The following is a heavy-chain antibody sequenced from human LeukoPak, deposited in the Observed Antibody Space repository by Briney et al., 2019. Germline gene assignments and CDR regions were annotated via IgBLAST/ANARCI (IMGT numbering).Heavy chain of an antibody. CDR2: ISGSGGTT. CDR1: GFTFSTYA. CDR3: AKRRSTGYDSHGMDV. V-gene: IGHV3-23*01. J-gene: IGHJ6*02. Sequence: RGSLRLSCEASGFTFSTYAMSWVRQAPGKGLEWVSSISGSGGTTYYADSVKGRFTISRDNSKNTLYLQMSSLRAEDTAIYYCAKRRSTGYDSHGMDVWGQGTTVTVSS. D-gene: IGHD5-12*01.